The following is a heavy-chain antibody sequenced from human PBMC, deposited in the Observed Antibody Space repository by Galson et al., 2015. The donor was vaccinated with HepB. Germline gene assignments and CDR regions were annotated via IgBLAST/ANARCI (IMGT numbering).Heavy chain of an antibody. CDR2: IYPDDSDT. Sequence: QSGAEVKKPGESLKISCKSSGYIFTNYWIGWVRQMPGKGLEWMGLIYPDDSDTRYSPSFQGQVTISADKSISTAYLQWSSLKASDTAIYYCARLYRYFDWLLPYFDYWGQGTLVTVSS. D-gene: IGHD3-9*01. CDR1: GYIFTNYW. V-gene: IGHV5-51*03. CDR3: ARLYRYFDWLLPYFDY. J-gene: IGHJ4*02.